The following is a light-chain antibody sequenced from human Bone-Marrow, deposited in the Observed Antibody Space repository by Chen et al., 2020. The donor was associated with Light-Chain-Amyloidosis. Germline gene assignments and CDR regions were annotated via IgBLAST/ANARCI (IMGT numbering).Light chain of an antibody. J-gene: IGLJ2*01. CDR3: QSADSSGTYEVI. CDR1: DLPKKY. Sequence: SYELTQPPSVSVSPGQTARITCSGDDLPKKYAYWYQQKPGQAPVLVIHRDPERPSGVSERFSGSSTGTTATLTISGVQAEDDADSHCQSADSSGTYEVIFGGGTKLTGL. V-gene: IGLV3-25*03. CDR2: RDP.